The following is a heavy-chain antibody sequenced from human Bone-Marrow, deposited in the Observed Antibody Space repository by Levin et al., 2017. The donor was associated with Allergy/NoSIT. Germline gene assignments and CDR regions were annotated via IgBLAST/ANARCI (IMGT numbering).Heavy chain of an antibody. CDR1: GYTFTNYI. J-gene: IGHJ4*02. CDR3: ARGPEGFYFDY. V-gene: IGHV7-4-1*02. Sequence: ASVKVSCKTSGYTFTNYIINWVRQAPGQGLEWMGCINTKTGNPTFAHDFTGRYVFSVDTSVSTAYLQITSLKTDDTAVYFCARGPEGFYFDYWGQGTLFTVSS. D-gene: IGHD1-14*01. CDR2: INTKTGNP.